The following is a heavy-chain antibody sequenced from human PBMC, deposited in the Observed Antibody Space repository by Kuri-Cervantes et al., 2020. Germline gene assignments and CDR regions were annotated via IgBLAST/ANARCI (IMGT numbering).Heavy chain of an antibody. Sequence: ASVKVSCKASGYTFSSYGISWVRQAPGQGLEWMGWISAYNDNTNYAQKLQGRVTMTTDTSTSTAYMELRSLRSDDTAVYYCAREAYGSGSDWRNYYYYYGMDVWGQGTTVTVSS. CDR3: AREAYGSGSDWRNYYYYYGMDV. V-gene: IGHV1-18*01. CDR2: ISAYNDNT. D-gene: IGHD3-10*01. J-gene: IGHJ6*02. CDR1: GYTFSSYG.